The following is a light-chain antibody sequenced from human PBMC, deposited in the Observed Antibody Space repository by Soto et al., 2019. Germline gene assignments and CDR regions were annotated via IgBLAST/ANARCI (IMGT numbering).Light chain of an antibody. CDR2: DVS. CDR3: CSYAGSPYV. V-gene: IGLV2-11*01. Sequence: QSALTQPRSVSGSPGQSVTISCTGTSSDVGGYNYVSWYQQHPGKAPKLMIYDVSKRPSGVPDRFSGSKSGNTASLTISGLQAADEADYYCCSYAGSPYVFGTGTKLTVL. J-gene: IGLJ1*01. CDR1: SSDVGGYNY.